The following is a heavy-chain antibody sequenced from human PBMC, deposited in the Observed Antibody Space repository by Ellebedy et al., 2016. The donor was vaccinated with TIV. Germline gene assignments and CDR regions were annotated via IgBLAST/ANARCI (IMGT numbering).Heavy chain of an antibody. V-gene: IGHV1-46*01. J-gene: IGHJ4*02. CDR3: ARSTVRGKYYFDY. CDR1: GHTFTSYY. Sequence: AASVKVSCKASGHTFTSYYMHWARQAPGLGLEWMGIINPSGGSTSYAQKFQGRITVTRDTSTSTLYMELSSLRSEDTAVYYCARSTVRGKYYFDYWGQGTLVTVSS. D-gene: IGHD3-10*01. CDR2: INPSGGST.